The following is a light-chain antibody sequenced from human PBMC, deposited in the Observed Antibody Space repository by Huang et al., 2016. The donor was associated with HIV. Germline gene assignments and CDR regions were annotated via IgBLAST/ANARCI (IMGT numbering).Light chain of an antibody. CDR2: MAF. Sequence: DIVMTQSPLSLPVTPGAPASISCRSSQSLLQDKGINYLDWYLQKPGQSPQLLIYMAFEWASAVPDRFMVSGSGTDFTLKISRVEAEDVGVYYCMQALQTPYTFGQGTKLEIK. CDR3: MQALQTPYT. CDR1: QSLLQDKGINY. V-gene: IGKV2-28*01. J-gene: IGKJ2*01.